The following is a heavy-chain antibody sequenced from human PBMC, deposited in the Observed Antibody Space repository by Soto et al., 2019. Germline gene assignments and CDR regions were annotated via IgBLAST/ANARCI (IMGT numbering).Heavy chain of an antibody. Sequence: QVQLVQSGAEVKKPESSVKVSCKAPGGTFSTYAISWVRQAPGQGLEWMGGIIPMFGTANYAQRFQDRVTITADASTNTVYMELRSLRSEDTAVYFCASEIQLWIRRINNGYSGWGQGTLVTVSS. J-gene: IGHJ4*02. CDR2: IIPMFGTA. D-gene: IGHD5-18*01. V-gene: IGHV1-69*12. CDR1: GGTFSTYA. CDR3: ASEIQLWIRRINNGYSG.